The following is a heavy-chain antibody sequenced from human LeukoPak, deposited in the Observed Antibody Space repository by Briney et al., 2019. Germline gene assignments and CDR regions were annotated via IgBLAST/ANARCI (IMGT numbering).Heavy chain of an antibody. J-gene: IGHJ4*02. CDR3: ARERSAAGTPFEDY. D-gene: IGHD6-13*01. Sequence: GGSLRLSCAASGFTFSSYSMNWVHQAPGKGLEWVSSISSSSSYIYYADSVKGRFTISRDNAKNSLYLQMNSLRAEDTAVYYCARERSAAGTPFEDYWGQGTLVTVSS. V-gene: IGHV3-21*01. CDR2: ISSSSSYI. CDR1: GFTFSSYS.